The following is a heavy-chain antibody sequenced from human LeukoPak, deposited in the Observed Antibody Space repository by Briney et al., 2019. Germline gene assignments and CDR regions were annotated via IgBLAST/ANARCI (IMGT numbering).Heavy chain of an antibody. CDR1: GFTFSDYY. CDR2: IWYDGSNK. J-gene: IGHJ4*02. V-gene: IGHV3-33*08. D-gene: IGHD4-17*01. Sequence: LPGGSLRLSCAASGFTFSDYYMSWIRQAPGKGLEWVAVIWYDGSNKYYADSVKGRFTISRDSSKDTLYLQMNSLRAEDTAVYYCASTVNWGQGTLVTVSS. CDR3: ASTVN.